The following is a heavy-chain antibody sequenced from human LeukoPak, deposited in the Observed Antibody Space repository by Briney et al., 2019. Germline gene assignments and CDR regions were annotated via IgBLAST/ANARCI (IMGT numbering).Heavy chain of an antibody. Sequence: HPGGSLRLSCAPSGFTFDNFAMTWVRQAPGKGLEWVSEITGSGGSTYYADSVKGRFTISRDNSKNTLYLQMNSLRAEDTAIYCCARELFDFDYWGQGTLVTVSS. CDR2: ITGSGGST. J-gene: IGHJ4*02. D-gene: IGHD3-10*01. CDR3: ARELFDFDY. V-gene: IGHV3-23*01. CDR1: GFTFDNFA.